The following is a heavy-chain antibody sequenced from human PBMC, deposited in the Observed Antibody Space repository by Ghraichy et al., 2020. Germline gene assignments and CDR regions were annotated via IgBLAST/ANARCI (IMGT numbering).Heavy chain of an antibody. CDR2: ISYSGST. V-gene: IGHV4-39*01. CDR1: GGSISSGSYY. D-gene: IGHD4-17*01. Sequence: SETLSLTCTVSGGSISSGSYYWGWIRQPPWKGLEWIGSISYSGSTYYNPSLKSRVTISVDTSKNQFSLKLSSVTAADTAVYYCAYGDSSHYFDYWGQGTLATVSS. J-gene: IGHJ4*02. CDR3: AYGDSSHYFDY.